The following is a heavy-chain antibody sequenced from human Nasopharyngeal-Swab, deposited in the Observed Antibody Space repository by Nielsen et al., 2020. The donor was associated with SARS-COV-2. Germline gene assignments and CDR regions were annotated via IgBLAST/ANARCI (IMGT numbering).Heavy chain of an antibody. D-gene: IGHD3-16*01. CDR2: ISSSSSYI. J-gene: IGHJ3*02. Sequence: GESLKISCAASGFTFSSYSMNWVRQAPGKGLEWVSSISSSSSYIYYADSVKGRFTISRDNAKNSLYLQMSSLRAEDTAVYYCARDLGDDAFDIWGQGTMVTVSS. V-gene: IGHV3-21*01. CDR3: ARDLGDDAFDI. CDR1: GFTFSSYS.